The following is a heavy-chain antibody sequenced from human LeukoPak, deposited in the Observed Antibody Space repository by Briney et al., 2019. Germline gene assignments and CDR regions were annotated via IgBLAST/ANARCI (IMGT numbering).Heavy chain of an antibody. V-gene: IGHV1-24*01. Sequence: ASVKVSRKVSGYTLTELSMHWVRQAPGKGLEWMGGFDPEDGETIYAQKFQGRVTMTEDTSTDTAYMELSSLRSEDTAVYYCATTILSMVRGVPTPIFDYWGQGTLVTVSS. CDR1: GYTLTELS. CDR2: FDPEDGET. CDR3: ATTILSMVRGVPTPIFDY. J-gene: IGHJ4*02. D-gene: IGHD3-10*01.